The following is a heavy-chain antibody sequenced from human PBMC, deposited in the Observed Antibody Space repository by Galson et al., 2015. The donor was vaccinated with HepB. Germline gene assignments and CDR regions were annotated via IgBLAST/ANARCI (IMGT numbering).Heavy chain of an antibody. V-gene: IGHV3-33*01. D-gene: IGHD2/OR15-2a*01. Sequence: SLRLSCAASGFTSSSYGMHWVRQAPGKGLEWVAFIRYDGSNKYYADSVKGRFTISRDNSKNTLYLQMNSLRAEDTAVYYCARSPLQDPSTLDVWGKGTTVTVSS. J-gene: IGHJ6*04. CDR2: IRYDGSNK. CDR1: GFTSSSYG. CDR3: ARSPLQDPSTLDV.